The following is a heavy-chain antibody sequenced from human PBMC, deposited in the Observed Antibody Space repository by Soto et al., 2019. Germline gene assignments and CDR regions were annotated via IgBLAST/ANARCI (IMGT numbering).Heavy chain of an antibody. Sequence: SETLSLTCAVYGGSFSGYYGSCIHQPPGKGLEWIGEINHSGSTNYNPSLKSRVTISVDTSKNQFSLKLSSVTAADTAVYYCARGEDAFFYYGLDVWGQGITVTVSS. CDR3: ARGEDAFFYYGLDV. CDR2: INHSGST. V-gene: IGHV4-34*01. J-gene: IGHJ6*02. CDR1: GGSFSGYY.